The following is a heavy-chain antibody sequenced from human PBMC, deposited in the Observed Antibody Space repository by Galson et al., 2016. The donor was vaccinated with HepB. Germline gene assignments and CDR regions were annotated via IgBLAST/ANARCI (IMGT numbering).Heavy chain of an antibody. CDR3: ARVPAITILGAAIYGMDV. D-gene: IGHD3-3*01. V-gene: IGHV1-18*04. Sequence: SVTVSCKASGYTFSRYSISWVRQAPGQGLEWMGWISGYDGNTNYAQKFQGRVTMATDTSTSTAYMRLRSLTSEDTAVYYCARVPAITILGAAIYGMDVWGQGTTVTVSS. J-gene: IGHJ6*02. CDR1: GYTFSRYS. CDR2: ISGYDGNT.